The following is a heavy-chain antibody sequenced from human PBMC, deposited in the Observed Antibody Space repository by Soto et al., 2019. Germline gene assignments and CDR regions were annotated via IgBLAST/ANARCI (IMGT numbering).Heavy chain of an antibody. V-gene: IGHV3-33*01. CDR2: IWYDGSNK. J-gene: IGHJ6*02. CDR1: GFTFSSYG. CDR3: ARVSSYYYGMDV. Sequence: VQLVESGGGVVQPGRSLRLSCAASGFTFSSYGMHWVRQAPGKGLEWVAVIWYDGSNKYYADSVKGRFTISRDNSKNTLYLQMNSLRAEDTAVYYCARVSSYYYGMDVWGQGTTVTVSS.